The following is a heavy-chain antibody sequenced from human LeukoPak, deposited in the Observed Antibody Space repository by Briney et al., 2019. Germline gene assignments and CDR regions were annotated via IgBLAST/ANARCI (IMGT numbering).Heavy chain of an antibody. J-gene: IGHJ3*02. CDR3: AKNLWFGEIIAFDI. V-gene: IGHV1-3*01. CDR2: INAGNGNT. CDR1: GYTFTSYA. Sequence: ASVKVSCKASGYTFTSYAMHWVRQAPGQRLEWMGWINAGNGNTKYSQKFQGRVTITRDTSASTAYMELSSLRSEDTAVYYCAKNLWFGEIIAFDIWGQGTMVTVSS. D-gene: IGHD3-10*01.